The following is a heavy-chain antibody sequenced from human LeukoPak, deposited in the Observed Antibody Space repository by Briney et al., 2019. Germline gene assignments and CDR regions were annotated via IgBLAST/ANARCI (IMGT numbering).Heavy chain of an antibody. CDR1: VGSLISYY. CDR3: ARHKDYYYSYMDV. CDR2: IYYSGST. Sequence: SETLSLIYALYVGSLISYYWTWIRQPPPKGRDWMGTIYYSGSTYYNPSLTSRVTISVDTSKNQFSLKLSSVTAADTAVYYCARHKDYYYSYMDVWGKGNTVTISS. J-gene: IGHJ6*03. V-gene: IGHV4-34*01.